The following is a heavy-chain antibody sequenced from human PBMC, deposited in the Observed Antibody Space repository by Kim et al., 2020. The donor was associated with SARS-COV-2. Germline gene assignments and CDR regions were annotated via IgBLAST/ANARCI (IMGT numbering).Heavy chain of an antibody. J-gene: IGHJ4*02. CDR3: AGDKFNSYWYKY. CDR2: IYRNGTT. Sequence: GGSLRLSCAASEFSVSNKTMTWVRQAPGKGLEWVSLIYRNGTTYYADSVKGRFTTSRDTSKNTLYLQMDNPRADDTAVYYCAGDKFNSYWYKYWGQGTRVTVPA. D-gene: IGHD1-20*01. CDR1: EFSVSNKT. V-gene: IGHV3-53*01.